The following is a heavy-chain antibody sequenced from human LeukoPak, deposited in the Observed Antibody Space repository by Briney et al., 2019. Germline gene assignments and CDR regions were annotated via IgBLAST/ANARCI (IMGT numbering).Heavy chain of an antibody. Sequence: PSETLSLTCTLSGGSTGSYYGSWVRPPAGAGLGWIGRIYTSGSTNYNPSLKSRVTMSVDASKNQFSLKLSSVTAADTAVYYCARDLGVTICGLSNGMDVWGQGTTVTVSS. V-gene: IGHV4-4*07. D-gene: IGHD3-3*01. CDR2: IYTSGST. CDR3: ARDLGVTICGLSNGMDV. CDR1: GGSTGSYY. J-gene: IGHJ6*02.